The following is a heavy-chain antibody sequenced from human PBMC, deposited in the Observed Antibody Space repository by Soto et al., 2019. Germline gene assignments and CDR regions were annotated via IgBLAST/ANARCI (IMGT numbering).Heavy chain of an antibody. CDR2: VYPGDSDT. CDR1: GYSFTSYW. Sequence: VYSLKICCKVSGYSFTSYWIGWERQMRGTLLEWMGIVYPGDSDTRYSPSFQGQVTISAVQSLSPAYLEWRSRKASDTAMDSGARMIVGGLIWFDPGGKGT. CDR3: ARMIVGGLIWFDP. J-gene: IGHJ5*02. D-gene: IGHD1-26*01. V-gene: IGHV5-51*01.